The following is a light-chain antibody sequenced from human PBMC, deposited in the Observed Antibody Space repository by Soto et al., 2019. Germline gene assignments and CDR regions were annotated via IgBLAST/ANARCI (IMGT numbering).Light chain of an antibody. CDR3: QQCHNNPT. CDR2: AAS. J-gene: IGKJ3*01. CDR1: QNINTY. Sequence: IQMTQSPSSLSASVGDRVTITCRASQNINTYLNWYQQKPGKAPKLLIYAASTLQSGVPSRFSGSGSGADFTLTISSLQPEDFATYYCQQCHNNPTFGPWTKVNIK. V-gene: IGKV1-39*01.